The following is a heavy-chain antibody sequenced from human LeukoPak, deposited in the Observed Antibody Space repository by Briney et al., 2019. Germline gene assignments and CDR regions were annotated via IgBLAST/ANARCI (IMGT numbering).Heavy chain of an antibody. J-gene: IGHJ5*02. V-gene: IGHV4-34*01. D-gene: IGHD6-13*01. Sequence: SETLSLTCAVYGGSFSGYYRSWIRQPPGKGLEWIGEINHSGSTNYNPSLKSRVTISVDTSKNQFSLKLSSVTAADTAVYYCARGRIAAAVVRKRGDWFDPWGQGTLVTVSS. CDR3: ARGRIAAAVVRKRGDWFDP. CDR1: GGSFSGYY. CDR2: INHSGST.